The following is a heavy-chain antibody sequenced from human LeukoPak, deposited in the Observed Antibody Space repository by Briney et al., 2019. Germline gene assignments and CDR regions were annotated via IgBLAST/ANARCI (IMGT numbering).Heavy chain of an antibody. CDR1: GFTFSDYY. J-gene: IGHJ6*02. V-gene: IGHV3-11*01. CDR2: ISSSGSTI. Sequence: GGSLRLSCAASGFTFSDYYMSWIRQAPGKGLEWVSYISSSGSTIYYADSVKGRFTISRDNAKNSLYLQMNSLRAEDTAVYYCARAGDSSSWYDGYYYYGMDVWGQGTTVTASS. D-gene: IGHD6-13*01. CDR3: ARAGDSSSWYDGYYYYGMDV.